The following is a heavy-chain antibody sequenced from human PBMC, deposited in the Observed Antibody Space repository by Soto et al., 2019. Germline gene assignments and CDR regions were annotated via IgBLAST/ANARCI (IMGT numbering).Heavy chain of an antibody. CDR2: ISYDGSNK. J-gene: IGHJ5*02. Sequence: ESGGGVVQPGRSLRLSCAASGFTFSSYGMHWVRQAPGKGLEWVAVISYDGSNKYYADSVKGRFTISRDNSKNTLYLQMNSLRAEDTAVYYCANAKDTAMAPLGFDPWGQGTLVTVSS. V-gene: IGHV3-30*18. CDR3: ANAKDTAMAPLGFDP. CDR1: GFTFSSYG. D-gene: IGHD5-18*01.